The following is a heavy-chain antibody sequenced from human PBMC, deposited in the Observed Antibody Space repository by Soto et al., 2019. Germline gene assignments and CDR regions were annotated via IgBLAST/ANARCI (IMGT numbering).Heavy chain of an antibody. CDR3: AKDPIGVYSGSYGVDY. CDR1: GFTFSSYA. D-gene: IGHD1-26*01. CDR2: ISGSGGST. Sequence: HPGGSLRLSCAASGFTFSSYAMSWVRQAPGKGLEWVSAISGSGGSTYYADSVKGRFTISRDNSKNTLYPQMNSLRAEDTAVYYCAKDPIGVYSGSYGVDYWGQGTLVTVSS. J-gene: IGHJ4*02. V-gene: IGHV3-23*01.